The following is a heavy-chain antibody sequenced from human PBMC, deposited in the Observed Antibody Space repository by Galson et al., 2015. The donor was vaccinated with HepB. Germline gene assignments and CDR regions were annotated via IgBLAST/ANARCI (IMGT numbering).Heavy chain of an antibody. D-gene: IGHD3-3*01. V-gene: IGHV3-74*01. CDR2: INSDGSST. CDR3: AILRITIFGVVPDAFDI. Sequence: SLRLSCAASGFTFSSYWMHWVRQAPGKGLVWVSRINSDGSSTSYADSVKGRFTISRDNAKNTLYLQMNSLRAEDTAVDYCAILRITIFGVVPDAFDIWGQGTMVTVSS. CDR1: GFTFSSYW. J-gene: IGHJ3*02.